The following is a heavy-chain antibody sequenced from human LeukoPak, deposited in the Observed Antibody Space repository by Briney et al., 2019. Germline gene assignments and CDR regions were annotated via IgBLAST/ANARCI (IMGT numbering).Heavy chain of an antibody. CDR1: GFLVSSCG. D-gene: IGHD3-22*01. Sequence: PGRSLRLSCAASGFLVSSCGMHWVRQAPGKGLEWVAFIRYDGGNKFYADSVKGRFTISRDNSKNTLYLQMNSLRVEDTAVYYCAKGLGSGYQFDYWGQGTLVTVSS. J-gene: IGHJ4*02. CDR2: IRYDGGNK. CDR3: AKGLGSGYQFDY. V-gene: IGHV3-30*02.